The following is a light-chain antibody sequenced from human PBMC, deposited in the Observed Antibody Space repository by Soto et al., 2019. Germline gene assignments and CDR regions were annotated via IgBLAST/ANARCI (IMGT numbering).Light chain of an antibody. CDR2: EVS. CDR1: SSDVGAYNY. CDR3: SSYTMSSTPYG. Sequence: QSALTQPASVSGSPGQSITISCTGTSSDVGAYNYVSWYQQHPGKAPKLMIYEVSNRPSGVSDRFSGSKSGNTASLTISGLQAEDEADYYCSSYTMSSTPYGFGTGTKRTVL. V-gene: IGLV2-14*01. J-gene: IGLJ1*01.